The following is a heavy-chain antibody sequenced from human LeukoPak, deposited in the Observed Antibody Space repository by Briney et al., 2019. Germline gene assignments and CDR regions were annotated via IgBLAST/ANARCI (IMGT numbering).Heavy chain of an antibody. CDR3: ARHAVRGSSFGDYVDY. CDR1: GYSFTTYW. V-gene: IGHV5-51*01. Sequence: GESLKISCKGSGYSFTTYWLAWVRQMPGKGLEWMGIIYPRDSDIRYSPPFQGQVTISADKSISTAYLQWNSLKASDTAMYYCARHAVRGSSFGDYVDYWGQGTLVTVSS. D-gene: IGHD6-6*01. CDR2: IYPRDSDI. J-gene: IGHJ4*02.